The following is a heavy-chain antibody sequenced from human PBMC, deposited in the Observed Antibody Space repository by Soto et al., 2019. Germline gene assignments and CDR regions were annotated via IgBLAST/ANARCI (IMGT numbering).Heavy chain of an antibody. V-gene: IGHV1-2*02. CDR3: VTGDHLVR. CDR2: INPKTGDT. J-gene: IGHJ4*02. CDR1: GYTFTGYY. D-gene: IGHD6-6*01. Sequence: ASVNVSCKTSGYTFTGYYLNWVRQAPGRGLEWVGWINPKTGDTNNAQKFQGRVTMTTDTSISTGYMELSGLKSDDTAVYYCVTGDHLVRWGQGTRVTVSS.